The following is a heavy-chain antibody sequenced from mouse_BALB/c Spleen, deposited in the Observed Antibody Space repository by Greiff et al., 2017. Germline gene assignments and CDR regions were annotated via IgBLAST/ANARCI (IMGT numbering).Heavy chain of an antibody. CDR2: INSNGGST. J-gene: IGHJ2*01. V-gene: IGHV5-6-3*01. CDR3: ARDGWLHNYFDY. CDR1: GFTFSSYG. Sequence: EVQLVESGGGLVQPGGSLKLSCAASGFTFSSYGMSWVRQTPDKRLELVATINSNGGSTYYPDSVKGRFTISRDNAKNTLYLQMSSLKSEDTAMYYCARDGWLHNYFDYWGQGTTLTVSS. D-gene: IGHD2-2*01.